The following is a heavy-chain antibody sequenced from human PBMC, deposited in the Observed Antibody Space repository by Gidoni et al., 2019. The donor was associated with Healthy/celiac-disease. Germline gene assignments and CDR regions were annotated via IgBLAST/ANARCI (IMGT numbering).Heavy chain of an antibody. J-gene: IGHJ6*02. CDR3: AKDRGDYAYGMDV. D-gene: IGHD4-17*01. V-gene: IGHV3-9*03. CDR2: ISWNSGSI. Sequence: EVQLVESGGGLVQPGRSLRLSCAASGFTFDDYAMHWVRQAPGKCLEWVSGISWNSGSIGYADSVKGRFTISRDNAKNSLYLQMNSLRAEDMALYYCAKDRGDYAYGMDVWGQGTTVTVSS. CDR1: GFTFDDYA.